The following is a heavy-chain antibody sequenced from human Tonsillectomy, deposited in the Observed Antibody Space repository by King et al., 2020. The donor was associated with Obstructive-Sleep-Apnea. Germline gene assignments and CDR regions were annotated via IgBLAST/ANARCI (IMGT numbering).Heavy chain of an antibody. CDR3: TRHSHDSSGSRFDY. D-gene: IGHD3-22*01. Sequence: QLVHSGGGLVQPGGSLKLSCAASVFTFIGCAMHWGRQASGTGAEWFGRIRSTANSYEKASAASVEGRFTISRDDSKNTAYLQMNSLKTEDTAVYYCTRHSHDSSGSRFDYWGQGTLVTVSS. J-gene: IGHJ4*02. V-gene: IGHV3-73*01. CDR2: IRSTANSYEK. CDR1: VFTFIGCA.